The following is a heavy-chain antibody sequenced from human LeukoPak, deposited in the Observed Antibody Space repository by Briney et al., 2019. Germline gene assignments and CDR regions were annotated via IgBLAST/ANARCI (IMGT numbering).Heavy chain of an antibody. D-gene: IGHD4-17*01. Sequence: PSETLSLTCTVSGYSISSGYYWGWIRQPPGKGVEWIGSIYHSGSTYYNPSLKSRVTISVDTSKNQFSLKLRSVTAADTAVYYCAREIVTTYNWFDPWGQGTLVTVSS. CDR3: AREIVTTYNWFDP. CDR2: IYHSGST. J-gene: IGHJ5*02. V-gene: IGHV4-38-2*02. CDR1: GYSISSGYY.